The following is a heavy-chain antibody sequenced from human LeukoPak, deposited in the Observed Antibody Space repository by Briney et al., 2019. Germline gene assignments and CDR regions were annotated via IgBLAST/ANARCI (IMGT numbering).Heavy chain of an antibody. D-gene: IGHD6-19*01. Sequence: GASVKVSCKASGYTFTSYYMHWVRQAPGQGLEWMGIINPSGGSTSYAQKFQGRVTMTRDTSTSTVYMELSSLRSDDTAVYYCARGFRGSGWYREYYFDYWGQGTLVTVSS. CDR1: GYTFTSYY. J-gene: IGHJ4*02. V-gene: IGHV1-46*01. CDR2: INPSGGST. CDR3: ARGFRGSGWYREYYFDY.